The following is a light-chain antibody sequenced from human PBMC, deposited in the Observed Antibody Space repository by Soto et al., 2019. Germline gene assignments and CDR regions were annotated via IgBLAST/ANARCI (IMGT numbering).Light chain of an antibody. CDR2: AAS. Sequence: DIQLTQSPSFLSASVGDRVTITCRASQGISSYLAWYQQKPGKAPKLLIYAASTLQSGVPSRFRGVEPGTDSPPPTSTRRPEDLAPYSGQKLNSYPPTSGQGTRLEIK. J-gene: IGKJ5*01. CDR3: QKLNSYPPT. V-gene: IGKV1-9*01. CDR1: QGISSY.